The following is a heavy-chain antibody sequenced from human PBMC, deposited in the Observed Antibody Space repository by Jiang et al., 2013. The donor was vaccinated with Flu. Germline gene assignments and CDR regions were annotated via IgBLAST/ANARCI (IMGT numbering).Heavy chain of an antibody. J-gene: IGHJ4*02. CDR2: NSGGT. CDR3: ARTRYYDSSGYLY. V-gene: IGHV1-2*02. Sequence: NSGGTNYAQKFQGRVTMTRDTSISTAYMELSRLRSDDTAVYYCARTRYYDSSGYLYWGQGTLVTVSS. D-gene: IGHD3-22*01.